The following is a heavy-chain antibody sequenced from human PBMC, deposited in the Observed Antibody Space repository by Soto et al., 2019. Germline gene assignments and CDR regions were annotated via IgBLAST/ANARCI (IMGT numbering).Heavy chain of an antibody. CDR1: GDTFSRSA. CDR3: ARGGGTIFGAIILPDRHGLDV. Sequence: QVQLVQSGAEVKKAGSSVKVSCKASGDTFSRSAFAWVRQAPGQGPEWMVGIMPVYGSANYAEKFRGRLTISADDSKNTNYMELSSLTSDDTGVYYCARGGGTIFGAIILPDRHGLDVWGQGTTVIVSS. CDR2: IMPVYGSA. D-gene: IGHD3-3*01. J-gene: IGHJ6*02. V-gene: IGHV1-69*01.